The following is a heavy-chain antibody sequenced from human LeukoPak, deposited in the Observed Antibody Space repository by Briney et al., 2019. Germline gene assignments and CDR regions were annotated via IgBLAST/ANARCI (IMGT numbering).Heavy chain of an antibody. Sequence: GGSLRLSCAASGFTFSSYGMHWVRQAPGKGLEWVAVISYDGSNKYYADSVKGRFTISRDNSKNTLYLQMNSLRAEDTAVYYCAKDLGYCSGGSCYRFDYWGQGTLVTVPS. CDR1: GFTFSSYG. D-gene: IGHD2-15*01. J-gene: IGHJ4*02. CDR3: AKDLGYCSGGSCYRFDY. CDR2: ISYDGSNK. V-gene: IGHV3-30*18.